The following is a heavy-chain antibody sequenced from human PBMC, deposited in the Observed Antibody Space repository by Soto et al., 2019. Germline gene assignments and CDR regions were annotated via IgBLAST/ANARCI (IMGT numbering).Heavy chain of an antibody. J-gene: IGHJ4*02. Sequence: GGSLRLSCAGSGFDFSDFHISWVRQAPGKGLEWISYISSSLGHTDYADSVKGRFTISRDNAKSSVFLEMSDLRSDDTAVYYCAANWNFGLNFWGRGTLVTVSS. CDR1: GFDFSDFH. V-gene: IGHV3-11*03. D-gene: IGHD1-1*01. CDR2: ISSSLGHT. CDR3: AANWNFGLNF.